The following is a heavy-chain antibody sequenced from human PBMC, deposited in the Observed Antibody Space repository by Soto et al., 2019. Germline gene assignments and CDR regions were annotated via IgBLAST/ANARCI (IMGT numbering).Heavy chain of an antibody. J-gene: IGHJ3*02. Sequence: QVQLVQSGAEVKKPGSSVKVSCKASGGTFSSYAISWVRQAPGQGLEWMGGIIPIFGTANYAQKFQGRVTITADETPSTPYPELRSLSSEDTAVDYCARPYYFDSSGYTDRRHRLHTDAFDIWGQGTIVTVSS. D-gene: IGHD3-22*01. V-gene: IGHV1-69*12. CDR1: GGTFSSYA. CDR2: IIPIFGTA. CDR3: ARPYYFDSSGYTDRRHRLHTDAFDI.